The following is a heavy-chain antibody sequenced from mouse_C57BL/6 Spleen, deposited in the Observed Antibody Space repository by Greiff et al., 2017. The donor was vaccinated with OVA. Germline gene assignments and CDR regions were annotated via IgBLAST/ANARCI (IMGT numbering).Heavy chain of an antibody. Sequence: QVQLQQSDAELVKPGASVKISCKVSGYTFTDHTIHWMKQRPEQGLEWIGYIYPRDGSTTYNEKFTGTATLTADKSSSTACMQLNSLTSEDSAVYFGARLGVTYFDYWGQGTTLTVSS. D-gene: IGHD2-2*01. V-gene: IGHV1-78*01. CDR2: IYPRDGST. CDR1: GYTFTDHT. CDR3: ARLGVTYFDY. J-gene: IGHJ2*01.